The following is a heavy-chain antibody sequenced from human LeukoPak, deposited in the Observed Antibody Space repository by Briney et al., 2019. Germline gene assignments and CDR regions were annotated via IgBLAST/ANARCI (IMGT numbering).Heavy chain of an antibody. Sequence: PGGSPRLSCVASGFTFSSYAMSWVRQAPGKGLEWVSAISRSDASTYYADSVRGRFTISRDNSKNTLYLQMNSLRAEDTAVYYCATVSDSSGWYYFDYWGQGTLVTVSS. CDR3: ATVSDSSGWYYFDY. CDR1: GFTFSSYA. J-gene: IGHJ4*02. CDR2: ISRSDAST. D-gene: IGHD6-19*01. V-gene: IGHV3-23*01.